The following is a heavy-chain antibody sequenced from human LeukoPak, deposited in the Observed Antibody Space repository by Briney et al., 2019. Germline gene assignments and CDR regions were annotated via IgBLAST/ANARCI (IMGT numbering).Heavy chain of an antibody. CDR1: GITVSSNY. V-gene: IGHV3-66*01. CDR2: IYSGDST. Sequence: GGSLGLSCAASGITVSSNYMSCVRQAPGKGLEWVSVIYSGDSTYYADSVKGRFTISRDNSKNTLYLQMNSLRAEDTAVYHCARDESRHKSHYNYALDVWGQRTTVTVSS. CDR3: ARDESRHKSHYNYALDV. J-gene: IGHJ6*02.